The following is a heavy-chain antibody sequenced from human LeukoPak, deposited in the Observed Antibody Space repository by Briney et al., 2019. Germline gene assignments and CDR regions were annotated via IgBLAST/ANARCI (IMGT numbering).Heavy chain of an antibody. V-gene: IGHV3-23*01. Sequence: GGSLRLSRAASGFTLSSYAMSWVRQAPGKGLEWVSAISDTGNTYHADSVKGRFTISRDSSKNTLFLQMNRLRPEDAAVYYCAKAPVTTCRGAFCYPFDYWGLGTLATVSS. J-gene: IGHJ4*02. CDR2: ISDTGNT. CDR3: AKAPVTTCRGAFCYPFDY. CDR1: GFTLSSYA. D-gene: IGHD2-15*01.